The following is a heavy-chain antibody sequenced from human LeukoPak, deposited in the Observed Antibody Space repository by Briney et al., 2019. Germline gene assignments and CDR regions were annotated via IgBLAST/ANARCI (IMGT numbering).Heavy chain of an antibody. CDR2: ISSSSSYI. J-gene: IGHJ3*02. Sequence: PGGSLRLSCAASGFTFSSYSMNWVRQAPGKGLEWVSSISSSSSYIYYADSVKGRFTISRDNAKNSLYLQMNSLRAEDTAVYYCARESPWTTYDALDIWGQGTMVTVSS. D-gene: IGHD2/OR15-2a*01. CDR1: GFTFSSYS. V-gene: IGHV3-21*01. CDR3: ARESPWTTYDALDI.